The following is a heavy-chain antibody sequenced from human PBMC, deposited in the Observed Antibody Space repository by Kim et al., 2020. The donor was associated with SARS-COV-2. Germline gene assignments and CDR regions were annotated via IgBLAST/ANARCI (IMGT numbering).Heavy chain of an antibody. D-gene: IGHD5-12*01. CDR3: ARSHLRRDGSTYYYYGMDG. Sequence: GGSLRLSCVASGFTFDISWMHWVRQAPGKGLVWVSRVNRDGSLIDYADSVKGRFTISRDNAKNTLYLQMSSLSGEDTAVYYCARSHLRRDGSTYYYYGMDGGGQGTTVTVSS. V-gene: IGHV3-74*01. CDR1: GFTFDISW. J-gene: IGHJ6*01. CDR2: VNRDGSLI.